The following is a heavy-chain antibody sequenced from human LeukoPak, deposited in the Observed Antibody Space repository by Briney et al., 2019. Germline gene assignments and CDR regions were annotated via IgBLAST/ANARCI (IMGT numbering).Heavy chain of an antibody. D-gene: IGHD4-17*01. J-gene: IGHJ3*02. Sequence: SETLSLTCAVSGGSISSSHWWSWVRQPPGKGLEWIGDIYHSESTNYNPSLKSRVTISVDTSKNQFSLKLSSVTAADTAVYYCARDSYGDGDLFDIWGQGTMVTVSS. CDR1: GGSISSSHW. CDR2: IYHSEST. CDR3: ARDSYGDGDLFDI. V-gene: IGHV4-4*02.